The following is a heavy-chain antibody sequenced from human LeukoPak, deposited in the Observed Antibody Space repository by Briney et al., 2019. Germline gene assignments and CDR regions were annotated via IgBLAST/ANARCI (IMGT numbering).Heavy chain of an antibody. CDR3: ARFVTGDGAFDI. V-gene: IGHV4-34*01. D-gene: IGHD7-27*01. J-gene: IGHJ3*02. CDR2: INHSGNT. Sequence: SETLSLTCAVYGGSFSDYYWSWIRQPPGKGLEWIGEINHSGNTIYNPSLKSRVTISVDTSKNQFSLNLSSVTAADTAVYYCARFVTGDGAFDIWGQGTMVTVSS. CDR1: GGSFSDYY.